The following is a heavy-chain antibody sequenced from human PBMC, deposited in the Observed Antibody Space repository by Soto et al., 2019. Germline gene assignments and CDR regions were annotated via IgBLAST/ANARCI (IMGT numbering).Heavy chain of an antibody. D-gene: IGHD3-10*01. CDR2: VSFDGSNK. V-gene: IGHV3-30-3*01. J-gene: IGHJ4*02. CDR3: ARDQTVITTTGGGRIDH. CDR1: GFTFSTHA. Sequence: QVQLVESGGGVVQPGRSLRLSCAASGFTFSTHAMHWVRQAPGKGLECVAIVSFDGSNKYYADSVKGRFTISRDNSKNTLYLQMSGLTPEDTAVYYCARDQTVITTTGGGRIDHWGQGTRVTVSS.